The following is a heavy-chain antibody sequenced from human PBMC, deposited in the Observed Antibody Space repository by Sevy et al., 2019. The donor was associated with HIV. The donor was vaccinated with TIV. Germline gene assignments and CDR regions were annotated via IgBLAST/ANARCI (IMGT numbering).Heavy chain of an antibody. CDR1: GGSISSSSYY. J-gene: IGHJ3*02. Sequence: SETLSLTCTVSGGSISSSSYYWGWIRQPPGKGLEWIGSIYYSGSTYYNPSLKSRFTISVDTSKNQFSLKLSSVTAADTVVYYCARQTTVTTDAFDIWGQGTMVTVSS. V-gene: IGHV4-39*01. CDR2: IYYSGST. D-gene: IGHD4-17*01. CDR3: ARQTTVTTDAFDI.